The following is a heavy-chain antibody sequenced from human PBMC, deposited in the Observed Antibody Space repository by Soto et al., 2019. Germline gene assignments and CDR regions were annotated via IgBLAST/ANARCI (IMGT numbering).Heavy chain of an antibody. D-gene: IGHD3-22*01. V-gene: IGHV4-34*01. CDR2: INHSGST. J-gene: IGHJ4*02. Sequence: PSETLSLTCAVYGGSFSGYSWSWIRQSPGKGLEWIGEINHSGSTNYNPSLKSRVTISLDTSKNQFSLKLSSVTAADTAVYYCARGRSWDSSGYCDYWGQGTLVTVSS. CDR1: GGSFSGYS. CDR3: ARGRSWDSSGYCDY.